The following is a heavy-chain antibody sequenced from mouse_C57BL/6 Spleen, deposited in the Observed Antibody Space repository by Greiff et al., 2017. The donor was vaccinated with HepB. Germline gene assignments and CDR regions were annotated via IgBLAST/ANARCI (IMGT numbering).Heavy chain of an antibody. V-gene: IGHV1-55*01. CDR2: IYPGSGST. CDR1: GYTFTSYW. Sequence: QVQLQQPGAELVKPGASVKMSCKASGYTFTSYWITWVQQRPGQGLEWIGDIYPGSGSTNYNEKFKSKATLTVDTSSSTAYMQLSSLTSEDSAVYDSARTQATLYDYAMDYWGQGTSVTVSS. D-gene: IGHD3-2*02. J-gene: IGHJ4*01. CDR3: ARTQATLYDYAMDY.